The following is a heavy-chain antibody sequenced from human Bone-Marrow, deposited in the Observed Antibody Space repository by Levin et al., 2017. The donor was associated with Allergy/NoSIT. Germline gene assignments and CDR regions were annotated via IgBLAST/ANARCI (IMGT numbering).Heavy chain of an antibody. V-gene: IGHV3-30*03. CDR1: ELTFDNHG. D-gene: IGHD1-7*01. CDR3: ARAAGNYRHDFDS. Sequence: LSLTCVGSELTFDNHGIHWVRQAPGKGLEWVSVVGYDGDTEHYADSVKGRFTVSRDNSKNTVYLQMSSLRPEDTALYYCARAAGNYRHDFDSGGRGIVVTVSS. J-gene: IGHJ4*02. CDR2: VGYDGDTE.